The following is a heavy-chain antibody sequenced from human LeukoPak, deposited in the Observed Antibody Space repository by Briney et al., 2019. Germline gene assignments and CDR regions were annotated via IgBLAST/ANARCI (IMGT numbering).Heavy chain of an antibody. CDR3: GKTTVGYSSGQKPAWPVDY. CDR1: GFTFGSHA. CDR2: IFGSGGSP. V-gene: IGHV3-23*01. D-gene: IGHD6-19*01. J-gene: IGHJ4*02. Sequence: GGSLRLSCEASGFTFGSHAMYWVRQAPGKGLEWVAGIFGSGGSPHYADPVKGRFTISRDNSRNTVYLQINSLRAEDTAVYYCGKTTVGYSSGQKPAWPVDYWGQGTLVTVSS.